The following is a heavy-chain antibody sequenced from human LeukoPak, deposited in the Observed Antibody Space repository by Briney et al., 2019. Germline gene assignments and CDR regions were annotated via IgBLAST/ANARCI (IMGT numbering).Heavy chain of an antibody. CDR2: ISRRGDTI. J-gene: IGHJ4*02. D-gene: IGHD5-12*01. CDR3: ARSGYDEVFDY. CDR1: GFTFSSYS. Sequence: PGGSLRLSCAASGFTFSSYSMNWVRQSPGKGLEWVSYISRRGDTIYYADSVKGRFTISRDNGENLMYMQMNSLRAEDTATYYCARSGYDEVFDYWGQGILVTVSS. V-gene: IGHV3-48*04.